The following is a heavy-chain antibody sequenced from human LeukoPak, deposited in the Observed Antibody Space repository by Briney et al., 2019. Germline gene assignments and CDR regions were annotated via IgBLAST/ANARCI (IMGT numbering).Heavy chain of an antibody. V-gene: IGHV3-74*01. D-gene: IGHD1-26*01. CDR1: GFTFSGYW. Sequence: GGSLGLSCADSGFTFSGYWMHWVRQAPGKGLVWVSRINSDGTTTTYADSVKGRFTISRDNAKNTLYLQMNSLRAEDTAVYYCAKVNTGSYTWFDPWGQGTLVTVSS. CDR3: AKVNTGSYTWFDP. J-gene: IGHJ5*02. CDR2: INSDGTTT.